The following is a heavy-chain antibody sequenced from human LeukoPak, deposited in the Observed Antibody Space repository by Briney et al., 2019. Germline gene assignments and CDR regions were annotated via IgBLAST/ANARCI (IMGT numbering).Heavy chain of an antibody. CDR1: GGSISSGSYY. CDR2: IYTSGST. V-gene: IGHV4-61*02. D-gene: IGHD6-19*01. Sequence: SETLSLTCTVSGGSISSGSYYWSWIRQPAGKGLEWIGRIYTSGSTNYNPSLKSRVTISVDTSKNQFSLKLSSVTAADTAVYYCARGLGVMGVAGTGEFDYWGQGTLVTVSS. J-gene: IGHJ4*02. CDR3: ARGLGVMGVAGTGEFDY.